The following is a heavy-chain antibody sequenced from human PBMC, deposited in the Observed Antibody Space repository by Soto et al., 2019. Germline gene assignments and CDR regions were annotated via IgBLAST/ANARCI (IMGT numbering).Heavy chain of an antibody. CDR2: ISNDVRNI. J-gene: IGHJ4*02. D-gene: IGHD2-15*01. CDR1: GLTFSTYG. V-gene: IGHV3-30*18. Sequence: VQLVESGGGVVQPGRSLRLSCAASGLTFSTYGFHWVRQAPGKGLEWVAVISNDVRNIHYAESVEGRFTIPRDNSKNKRYLQMNRQRPNDTAVDYCVKDTPGGMTPVFMPGPDWGQGTLVTVSS. CDR3: VKDTPGGMTPVFMPGPD.